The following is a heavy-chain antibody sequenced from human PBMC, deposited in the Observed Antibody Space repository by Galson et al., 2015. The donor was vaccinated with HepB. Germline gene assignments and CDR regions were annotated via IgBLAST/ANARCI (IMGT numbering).Heavy chain of an antibody. CDR3: ARAFLDAFDV. CDR2: ITNSGRAK. CDR1: GFTFTNYY. J-gene: IGHJ3*01. Sequence: SLRLSCAASGFTFTNYYMTWIRQAPGKGLEWVSSITNSGRAKYYADSVKGRFTISRYNAKNSLYRQRNSLRADDTAVYYCARAFLDAFDVWGQGALVTVFS. V-gene: IGHV3-11*01. D-gene: IGHD2/OR15-2a*01.